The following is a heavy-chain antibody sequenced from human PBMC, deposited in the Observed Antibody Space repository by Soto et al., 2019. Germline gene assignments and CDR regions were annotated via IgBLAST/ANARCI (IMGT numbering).Heavy chain of an antibody. CDR3: ARASSPYYYDSSGYSGLYYFDY. Sequence: QVQLVQSGAEVKKPGSSVKVSCKASGGTFSSYAISWVRQAPGQGLEWMGGIIPIFGTANYAQKFQGRVTITADESTSPAYMELSSLRSEDTAVYYCARASSPYYYDSSGYSGLYYFDYWGQGTLVTVSS. D-gene: IGHD3-22*01. CDR2: IIPIFGTA. V-gene: IGHV1-69*01. J-gene: IGHJ4*02. CDR1: GGTFSSYA.